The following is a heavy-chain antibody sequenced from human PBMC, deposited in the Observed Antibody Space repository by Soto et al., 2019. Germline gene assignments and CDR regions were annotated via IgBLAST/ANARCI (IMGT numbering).Heavy chain of an antibody. Sequence: EVQLLESGGGLVQPGRSLRLSCAASGFTFSNYAMSWDRQAPGQWLDWFSSISGSGGTTYYADSVKGRFTISSDNSKTTLFLQMNSLRAEDAAVYYCAKFFVETGSNSGWPWSFHYWGQGTLVTVSS. CDR3: AKFFVETGSNSGWPWSFHY. V-gene: IGHV3-23*01. CDR1: GFTFSNYA. CDR2: ISGSGGTT. D-gene: IGHD6-25*01. J-gene: IGHJ4*02.